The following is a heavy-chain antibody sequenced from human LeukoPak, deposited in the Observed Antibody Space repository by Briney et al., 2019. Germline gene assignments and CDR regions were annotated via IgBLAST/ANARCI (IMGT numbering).Heavy chain of an antibody. CDR1: GYTFTGYY. J-gene: IGHJ4*02. D-gene: IGHD1-26*01. Sequence: ASVKVSCKASGYTFTGYYMHWVRQAPGQGLEWMGRINPNSGGTNYAQKFQGRVTMTRDTSISTAYMELSRLRSGDTAVYYCARGMKRVAGATWAPFDYWGQGTLVTVSS. CDR2: INPNSGGT. V-gene: IGHV1-2*06. CDR3: ARGMKRVAGATWAPFDY.